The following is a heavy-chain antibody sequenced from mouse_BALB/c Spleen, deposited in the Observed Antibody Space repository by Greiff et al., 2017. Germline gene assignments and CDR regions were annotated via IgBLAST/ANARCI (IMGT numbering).Heavy chain of an antibody. Sequence: EVKLVESGGGLVQPGGSMKLSCVASGFTFSNYWMNWVRQSPEKGLEWVAEIRLKSNNYATHYAESVKGRFTISRDDSKSSVYLQMNNLRAEDTGIYYCTRGYGYGDYAMDYWGQGTSVTVSS. D-gene: IGHD2-2*01. V-gene: IGHV6-6*02. J-gene: IGHJ4*01. CDR1: GFTFSNYW. CDR2: IRLKSNNYAT. CDR3: TRGYGYGDYAMDY.